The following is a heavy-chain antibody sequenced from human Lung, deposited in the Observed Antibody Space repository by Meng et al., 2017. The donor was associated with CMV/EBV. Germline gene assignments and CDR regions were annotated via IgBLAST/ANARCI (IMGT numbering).Heavy chain of an antibody. CDR1: CY. V-gene: IGHV1-46*01. CDR3: ARDSPRCSSTSCYPRGGWFDP. D-gene: IGHD2-2*01. J-gene: IGHJ5*02. Sequence: CYMHRVRQAPGQGLEWMGIINPSGGSTSYAQKFQGRVTMTRDTSTSTVYMELSSLRSEDTAVYYCARDSPRCSSTSCYPRGGWFDPWGQGTLVTVSS. CDR2: INPSGGST.